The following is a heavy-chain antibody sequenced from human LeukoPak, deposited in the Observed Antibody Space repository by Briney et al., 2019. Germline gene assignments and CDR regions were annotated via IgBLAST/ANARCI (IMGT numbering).Heavy chain of an antibody. D-gene: IGHD6-19*01. V-gene: IGHV3-48*01. CDR2: ISSSSSTI. Sequence: GGSLRLSCAASGFTFSSYSMNWVRQAPGKGLEGVSYISSSSSTIYYADSVKGRFTISRDNAKNSLYLQMNSLRAEDTAVYYCASWGTSGWYHYWGQGTMVTVSS. CDR1: GFTFSSYS. J-gene: IGHJ4*02. CDR3: ASWGTSGWYHY.